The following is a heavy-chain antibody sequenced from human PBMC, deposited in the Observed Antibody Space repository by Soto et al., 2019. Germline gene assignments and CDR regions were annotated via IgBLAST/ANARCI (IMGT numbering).Heavy chain of an antibody. J-gene: IGHJ3*01. V-gene: IGHV4-30-4*01. CDR3: ARHYGGSAFDF. Sequence: SETLSLTCSVSGYSSSDYYWSWIRQTPGKGLEWIGYIHYSGTTYYNPSLRSRVTISEDMSRNQFSLSLSSVTAADTAVYFCARHYGGSAFDFWGQGTLVT. CDR1: GYSSSDYY. CDR2: IHYSGTT. D-gene: IGHD3-16*01.